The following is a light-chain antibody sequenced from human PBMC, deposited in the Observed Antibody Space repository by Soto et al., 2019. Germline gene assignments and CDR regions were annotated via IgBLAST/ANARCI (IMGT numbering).Light chain of an antibody. CDR3: QQYSRYSFT. Sequence: EIVLTQSPGTLSLSPGERVTLSCRASQSLPTKALAWYQQKPGQTPRLLIYGASTRDTAIPDRFNGSGSGTDFTLTISRVEPDDFAVYYCQQYSRYSFTFGPGTKVEI. CDR2: GAS. J-gene: IGKJ3*01. CDR1: QSLPTKA. V-gene: IGKV3-20*01.